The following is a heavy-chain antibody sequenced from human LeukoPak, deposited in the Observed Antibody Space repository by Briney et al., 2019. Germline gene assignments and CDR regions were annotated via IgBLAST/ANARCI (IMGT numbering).Heavy chain of an antibody. D-gene: IGHD5-12*01. V-gene: IGHV3-11*01. CDR2: ISSSGSTI. Sequence: GGSLRLSCAASGFTFSDYYMSWIRQAPGKGLEWVSYISSSGSTIYYADSVKGRFTISRDNAKNSLYLQMNSLRAEDTAVYYRARDQSGYDFNWFDPWGQGTLVTVSS. CDR3: ARDQSGYDFNWFDP. J-gene: IGHJ5*02. CDR1: GFTFSDYY.